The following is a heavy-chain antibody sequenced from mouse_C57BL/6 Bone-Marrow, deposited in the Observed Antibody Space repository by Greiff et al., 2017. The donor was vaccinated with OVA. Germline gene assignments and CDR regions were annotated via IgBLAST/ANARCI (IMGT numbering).Heavy chain of an antibody. Sequence: QVQLKESGPGLVAPSQSLSITCTVSGFSLTSYGVDWVRQSPGKGLEWLGVIWGVGSTNYNSALKSRLSISKDNSKSQVFLKMNRLQPDDTAMSYCASGRSVYARFAYWGQGTLVTVSA. D-gene: IGHD3-2*02. CDR3: ASGRSVYARFAY. V-gene: IGHV2-6*01. CDR2: IWGVGST. J-gene: IGHJ3*01. CDR1: GFSLTSYG.